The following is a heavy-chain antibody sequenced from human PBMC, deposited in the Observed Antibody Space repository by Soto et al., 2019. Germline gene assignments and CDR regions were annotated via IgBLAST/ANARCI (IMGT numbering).Heavy chain of an antibody. CDR3: ARAKNYGSGSIDYFDY. CDR2: IYYSGST. V-gene: IGHV4-31*03. CDR1: GGSISSGGYY. J-gene: IGHJ4*02. Sequence: SETLSLTCTVSGGSISSGGYYWSWIRQHPGKGLEWIGYIYYSGSTYYNPSLKSRVTISVDTSKNQFSLKLSSVTAADTAVYYCARAKNYGSGSIDYFDYLGQGTLVTGSS. D-gene: IGHD3-10*01.